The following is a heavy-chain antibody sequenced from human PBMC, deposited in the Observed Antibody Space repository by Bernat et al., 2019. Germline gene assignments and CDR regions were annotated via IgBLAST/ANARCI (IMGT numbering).Heavy chain of an antibody. V-gene: IGHV3-7*03. CDR1: GFTFLSHW. CDR3: ARDHGWGAFEL. D-gene: IGHD3-16*01. CDR2: IKSDGSAK. Sequence: EVQLVQSGAALVQPGGSLRLSCAASGFTFLSHWMCWLRQAPGKGLVWVANIKSDGSAKYYVDSVKGRFTISRDNVNNSLYLQMNSLRADDTAVYYCARDHGWGAFELWGQGTMVTVSS. J-gene: IGHJ3*01.